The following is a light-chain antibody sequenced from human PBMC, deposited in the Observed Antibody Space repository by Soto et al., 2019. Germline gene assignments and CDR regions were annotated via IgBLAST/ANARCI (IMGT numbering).Light chain of an antibody. CDR2: DVT. J-gene: IGLJ1*01. V-gene: IGLV2-14*03. CDR1: SSDVGAYNY. Sequence: QSVLTQPASVSGSPGQSITISFTGTSSDVGAYNYVSWYQQYPGKAPKLMIYDVTSRPSGVSNRFSGSKSGNAASLTISGLQAEDEADYYCCSYTSSSSLVFGTGTKVTVL. CDR3: CSYTSSSSLV.